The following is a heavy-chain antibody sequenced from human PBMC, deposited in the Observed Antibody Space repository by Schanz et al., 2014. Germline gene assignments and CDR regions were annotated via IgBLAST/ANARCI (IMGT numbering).Heavy chain of an antibody. Sequence: EVQLLESGGGLVQPGGSLRLSCLASGFAFSSYGMNWLRQAPGKGLEWVSVIGVDGTTTYYADSVKGRFTISRDNAKNSLYLQMNSLRAEDTAVYYCVSVCDSSGYVSFDYWGQGTLVTVSS. CDR2: IGVDGTTT. CDR1: GFAFSSYG. V-gene: IGHV3-48*01. CDR3: VSVCDSSGYVSFDY. D-gene: IGHD3-22*01. J-gene: IGHJ4*02.